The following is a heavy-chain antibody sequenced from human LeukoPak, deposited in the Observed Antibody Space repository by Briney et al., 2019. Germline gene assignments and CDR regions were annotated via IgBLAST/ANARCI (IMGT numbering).Heavy chain of an antibody. J-gene: IGHJ3*02. Sequence: GASVKVSCKASGYTFTSYGISWVRQAPGQGLEWMGWFNSYSGNTNYAQKCQGRVTMTTDTSTSTAYLEVRSLRSDDTAVFYCARTDYDILTGLPAPFEIWGQGTMVTVSS. V-gene: IGHV1-18*01. CDR1: GYTFTSYG. D-gene: IGHD3-9*01. CDR2: FNSYSGNT. CDR3: ARTDYDILTGLPAPFEI.